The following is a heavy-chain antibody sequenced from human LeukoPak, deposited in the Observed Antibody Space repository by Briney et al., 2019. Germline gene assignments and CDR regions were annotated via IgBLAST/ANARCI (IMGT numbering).Heavy chain of an antibody. V-gene: IGHV3-23*01. CDR3: ARRFDSWRGYSRPHYFDY. D-gene: IGHD3-3*01. CDR1: GFTFSSHA. CDR2: ISGIGGTT. J-gene: IGHJ4*02. Sequence: GGSLRLSCAASGFTFSSHAMSWVRQAPGEGLEWVSAISGIGGTTYYADSVRGRFTVSRDNSKNTLYLQMNSLRAEDTAVYFCARRFDSWRGYSRPHYFDYWGQGTLVTVSP.